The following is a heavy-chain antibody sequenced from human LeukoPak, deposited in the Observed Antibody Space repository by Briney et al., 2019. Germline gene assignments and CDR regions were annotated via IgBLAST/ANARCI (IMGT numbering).Heavy chain of an antibody. CDR1: GGSFSGYY. J-gene: IGHJ2*01. CDR2: INHSGST. CDR3: ARAHMVRGVIGYWYFDL. D-gene: IGHD3-10*01. Sequence: SETLSLTCAVYGGSFSGYYWSWIRQPPGKGLEWIGEINHSGSTNYNPSLKSRVTISVDRSKNQFSLKLSSVTAADTAVYYCARAHMVRGVIGYWYFDLWGRGTLVTVSS. V-gene: IGHV4-34*01.